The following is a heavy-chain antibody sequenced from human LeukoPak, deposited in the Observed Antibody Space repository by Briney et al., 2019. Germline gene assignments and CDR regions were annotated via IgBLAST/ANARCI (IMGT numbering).Heavy chain of an antibody. Sequence: GSLRLSCAASGFTFSSYSMNCGRQAPGKGLEWVSSISSSSSYIYYTDSVKGRFTISRDNAKNSLYLQMNSLRAEDTAVYYCARVGDYVGNYYYYYMDVWGKGTTVTVSS. CDR1: GFTFSSYS. J-gene: IGHJ6*03. CDR3: ARVGDYVGNYYYYYMDV. CDR2: ISSSSSYI. V-gene: IGHV3-21*01. D-gene: IGHD4-17*01.